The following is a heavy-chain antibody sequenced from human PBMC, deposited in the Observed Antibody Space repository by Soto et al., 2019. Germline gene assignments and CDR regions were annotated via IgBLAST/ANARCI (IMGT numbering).Heavy chain of an antibody. J-gene: IGHJ6*03. CDR3: ARGRGTYDFWSHYYMDV. Sequence: PSETLSLTCAVYGGSFSGYYWSWIRQPPGKGLEWIGEINHSGSTNYNPSLKSRVTISVDTSKNQFSLKLNSVAAADTAVYYCARGRGTYDFWSHYYMDVWGKGTTVTVSS. V-gene: IGHV4-34*01. CDR1: GGSFSGYY. CDR2: INHSGST. D-gene: IGHD3-3*01.